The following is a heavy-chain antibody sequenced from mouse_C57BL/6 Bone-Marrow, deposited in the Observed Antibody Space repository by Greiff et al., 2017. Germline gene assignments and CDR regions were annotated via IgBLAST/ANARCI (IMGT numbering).Heavy chain of an antibody. D-gene: IGHD2-2*01. CDR2: IYIGNGYT. V-gene: IGHV1-58*01. CDR1: GYTFTSYG. Sequence: VHVKQSGAELVRPGSSVKMSCKTSGYTFTSYGINWVKQRPGQGLEWIGYIYIGNGYTEYNEKFKGKATLTSDTSSSTAYRQLSSLTSEDSAIYFCASSMVTRGGYFDVWGTGTTVTVSS. J-gene: IGHJ1*03. CDR3: ASSMVTRGGYFDV.